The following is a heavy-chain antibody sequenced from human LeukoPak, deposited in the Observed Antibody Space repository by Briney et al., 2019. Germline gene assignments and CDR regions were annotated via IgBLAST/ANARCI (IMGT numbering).Heavy chain of an antibody. CDR2: IYTSGST. CDR1: GGSISSGSYY. D-gene: IGHD3-10*01. CDR3: ARAGVYYASGSYLGY. Sequence: PSETLSLTCTVSGGSISSGSYYWSWIRQPAGKGLEWIGRIYTSGSTNYNPSLKSRVTISVDTSKNQFSLKLSSVTAADTAVYYCARAGVYYASGSYLGYWGQGTPVTVSS. J-gene: IGHJ4*02. V-gene: IGHV4-61*02.